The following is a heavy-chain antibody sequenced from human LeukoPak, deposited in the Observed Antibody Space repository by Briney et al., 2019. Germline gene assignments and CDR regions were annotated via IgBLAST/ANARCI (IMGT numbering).Heavy chain of an antibody. J-gene: IGHJ5*01. CDR3: AKCSSYWDIGRFDP. D-gene: IGHD2-15*01. V-gene: IGHV3-23*01. Sequence: GGSLRLSCAASGFTFSSYAMTWVRQAPGKGLEWVSSISGSTGDTYYADSVKGRFTISRDNSKSTLYLQMNSLRAEDTAVYHCAKCSSYWDIGRFDPWGQGTLVTVSS. CDR2: ISGSTGDT. CDR1: GFTFSSYA.